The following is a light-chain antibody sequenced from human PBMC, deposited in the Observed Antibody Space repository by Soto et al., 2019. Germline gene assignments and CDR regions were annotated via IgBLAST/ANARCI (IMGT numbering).Light chain of an antibody. V-gene: IGKV1-39*01. CDR2: AAS. CDR3: QQCFSIPPT. Sequence: DIQMTQSPSSLSASVGDRITITCRASHSIDNYLSWYQLKPGEAPRLLIYAASNLQRGVPSRFTGSGSGTDFTLTINNLQPDDFAVYYCQQCFSIPPTFGHGTKVDIK. CDR1: HSIDNY. J-gene: IGKJ1*01.